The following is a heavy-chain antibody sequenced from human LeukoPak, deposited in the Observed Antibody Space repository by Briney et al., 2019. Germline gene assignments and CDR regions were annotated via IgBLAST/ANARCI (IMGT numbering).Heavy chain of an antibody. CDR3: ARDDPLDKISSGWGP. CDR1: GYTFTSYY. Sequence: ASVKASCKASGYTFTSYYIHWVRQAPGQGLEWMGIINPSGGSTSYAQKFQGRVTMTRDTSTNTVYMELSSLRSEDTAVYYCARDDPLDKISSGWGPWGQGTLVTVSS. V-gene: IGHV1-46*01. J-gene: IGHJ5*02. D-gene: IGHD6-19*01. CDR2: INPSGGST.